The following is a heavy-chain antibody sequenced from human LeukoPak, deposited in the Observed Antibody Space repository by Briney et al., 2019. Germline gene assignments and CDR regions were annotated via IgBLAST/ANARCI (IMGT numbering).Heavy chain of an antibody. J-gene: IGHJ3*02. CDR3: ARHPRGDYGDSYAFDI. CDR1: GYSFTSYW. CDR2: IYPGDSDT. Sequence: GESLKISCKGSGYSFTSYWIGWVRQMPGKGLEWTGIIYPGDSDTRYSPSFQGQVTISADKSISTAYLQWSSLKASDTAMYYCARHPRGDYGDSYAFDIWGQGTMVTVSS. V-gene: IGHV5-51*01. D-gene: IGHD4-17*01.